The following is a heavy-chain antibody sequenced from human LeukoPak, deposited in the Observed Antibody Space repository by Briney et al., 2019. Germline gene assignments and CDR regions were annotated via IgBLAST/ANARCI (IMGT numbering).Heavy chain of an antibody. J-gene: IGHJ1*01. CDR2: INHGGST. V-gene: IGHV4-34*01. CDR3: ARYLDYGGNSRVFQH. Sequence: PSETLSLTCAVYGGSLSAYYWTWICQPPGKGLEWIGEINHGGSTNYNPSLKSRATISVDTSKNQFSLKLSSVTAADTAVYYCARYLDYGGNSRVFQHWGQGTLVTVSS. CDR1: GGSLSAYY. D-gene: IGHD4-23*01.